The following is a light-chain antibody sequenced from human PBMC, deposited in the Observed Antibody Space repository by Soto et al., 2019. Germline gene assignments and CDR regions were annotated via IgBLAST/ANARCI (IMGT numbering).Light chain of an antibody. CDR3: QQYNGWPLT. CDR2: GAS. V-gene: IGKV3-15*01. CDR1: QTVTSN. J-gene: IGKJ4*01. Sequence: EIVMTQFPATLSVSPGERATLSCRASQTVTSNLAGYQQKPGQAPRLVIYGASTRATGTPARFSGSGSGTEFTLTISSLQSEDFALYYCQQYNGWPLTFGGGTKVEIK.